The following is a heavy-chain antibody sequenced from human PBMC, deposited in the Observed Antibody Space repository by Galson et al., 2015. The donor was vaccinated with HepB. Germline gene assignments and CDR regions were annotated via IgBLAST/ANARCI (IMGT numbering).Heavy chain of an antibody. Sequence: SLRLSCAASGFSFSSYNMNWVRQAPGKGLEWVSSISSSSSYIYYADSVKGRFTISRDNAKNSLYLQMNSLRAEDTAVFYCARGSVIYCTNGVCTPPDYFDYWGQGTLVIVSS. CDR2: ISSSSSYI. CDR3: ARGSVIYCTNGVCTPPDYFDY. CDR1: GFSFSSYN. J-gene: IGHJ4*02. D-gene: IGHD2-8*01. V-gene: IGHV3-21*01.